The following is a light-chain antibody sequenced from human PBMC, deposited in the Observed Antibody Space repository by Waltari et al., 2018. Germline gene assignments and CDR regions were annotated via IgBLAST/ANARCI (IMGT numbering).Light chain of an antibody. CDR3: QHYLRLPVT. V-gene: IGKV3-20*01. CDR2: GAS. CDR1: QSVSRA. J-gene: IGKJ1*01. Sequence: EIVLTHSQGTLSLSLGERATVSCRTSQSVSRALAWYQQKPGQAPRLLIYGASTRATGIPDRFSGSGSGTDFSLTISRLEPDDFAVYYCQHYLRLPVTFGQGTTVEI.